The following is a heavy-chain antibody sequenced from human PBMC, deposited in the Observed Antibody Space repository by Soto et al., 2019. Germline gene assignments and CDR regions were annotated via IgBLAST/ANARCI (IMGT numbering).Heavy chain of an antibody. J-gene: IGHJ4*02. Sequence: HPGGSLRLSCAASGFTFSSYGMHWVRQAPGKGLEWVAVISYDGSNKYYADSVKGRFTISRDNSKNTLYLQMNSLRAEDTAVYYCAKDSITGTTGYWGQGTLVTVSS. V-gene: IGHV3-30*18. CDR3: AKDSITGTTGY. CDR2: ISYDGSNK. CDR1: GFTFSSYG. D-gene: IGHD1-7*01.